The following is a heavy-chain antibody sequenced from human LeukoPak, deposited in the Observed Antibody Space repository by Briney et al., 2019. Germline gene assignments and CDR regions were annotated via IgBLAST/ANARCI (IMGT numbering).Heavy chain of an antibody. J-gene: IGHJ3*02. D-gene: IGHD2-8*01. CDR1: GGSISSSSYY. CDR2: IYYSGST. Sequence: SETLSLTCTVSGGSISSSSYYWGWIRQPPGKGLEWIGSIYYSGSTYYNPSLKSRVTISVDTSKNQFSLKLSSVTAADTAVYYCARDQTVSGFCTNIGCNRAFDIWGQGTMVTVSS. V-gene: IGHV4-39*07. CDR3: ARDQTVSGFCTNIGCNRAFDI.